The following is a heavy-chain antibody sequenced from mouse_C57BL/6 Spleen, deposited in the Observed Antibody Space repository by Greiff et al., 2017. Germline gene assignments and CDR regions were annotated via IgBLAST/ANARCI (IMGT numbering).Heavy chain of an antibody. J-gene: IGHJ4*01. Sequence: EVKLMESGPELVKPGASVKISCKASGYSFTDYNMNWVKQSNGKSLEWIGVINPNYGTTSYNQKFKGKATLTVDQSSSTAYMQLHSLTSEDSAVYYCARGGYYDAMDYGGQGTSVTVSS. CDR3: ARGGYYDAMDY. CDR1: GYSFTDYN. CDR2: INPNYGTT. D-gene: IGHD2-2*01. V-gene: IGHV1-39*01.